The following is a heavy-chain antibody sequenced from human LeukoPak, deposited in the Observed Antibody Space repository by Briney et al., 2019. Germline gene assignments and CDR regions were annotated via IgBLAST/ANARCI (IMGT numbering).Heavy chain of an antibody. CDR2: IFHSGST. V-gene: IGHV4-38-2*02. CDR1: AYSLSSGYF. Sequence: SETLSLTCTVSAYSLSSGYFWGWIRQPPGKGPEWIGSIFHSGSTYYNPSLKSRVTISVDTSKNQFSLKLSSVTAADTAVYYCAKHYMGSYDNRGLDYWGQGTLVTVSS. D-gene: IGHD3-10*01. CDR3: AKHYMGSYDNRGLDY. J-gene: IGHJ4*02.